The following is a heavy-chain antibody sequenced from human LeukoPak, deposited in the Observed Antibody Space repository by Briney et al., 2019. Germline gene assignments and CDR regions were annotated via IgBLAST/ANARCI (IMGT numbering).Heavy chain of an antibody. CDR1: GGSVTSYY. D-gene: IGHD3-22*01. V-gene: IGHV4-59*02. Sequence: SETLSLTCTVSGGSVTSYYWSWIRQPPGKGLEWIGYIYYSGSTNYNPSLKSRVNISVDTSKNQFSLKLSSVTAADTAVYYCARDRSYYDSSGLGLRWFDPWGQGTLVTVSS. CDR3: ARDRSYYDSSGLGLRWFDP. CDR2: IYYSGST. J-gene: IGHJ5*02.